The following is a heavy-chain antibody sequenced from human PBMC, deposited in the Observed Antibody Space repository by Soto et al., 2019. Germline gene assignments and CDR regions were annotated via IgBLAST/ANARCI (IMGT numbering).Heavy chain of an antibody. D-gene: IGHD6-19*01. V-gene: IGHV4-39*01. J-gene: IGHJ4*02. Sequence: QLQLQESGPGLVRPSETLSLTCTVSGDSITRSGYYWGWIRQPPGKGLEWIGSLYSSGNTYYSPSLKSRVVMSVDTSKNQFSLKVSSVTAADTAVYYCARHADSSGRPYFDYWGQGTLVTVSS. CDR3: ARHADSSGRPYFDY. CDR1: GDSITRSGYY. CDR2: LYSSGNT.